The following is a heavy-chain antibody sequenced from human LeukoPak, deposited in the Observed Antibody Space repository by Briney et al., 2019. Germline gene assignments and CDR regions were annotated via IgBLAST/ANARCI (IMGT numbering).Heavy chain of an antibody. CDR1: GYSFTSYW. CDR2: IYPGDSDT. Sequence: GESLKISCKGSGYSFTSYWIGWVRQMLGEGLEWMGIIYPGDSDTRYSPSFQGQVTISADKSISTAYLQWSSLKASDTAMYYCARNIHCSSTSCPIDYWGQGTLVTVSS. J-gene: IGHJ4*02. CDR3: ARNIHCSSTSCPIDY. V-gene: IGHV5-51*01. D-gene: IGHD2-2*01.